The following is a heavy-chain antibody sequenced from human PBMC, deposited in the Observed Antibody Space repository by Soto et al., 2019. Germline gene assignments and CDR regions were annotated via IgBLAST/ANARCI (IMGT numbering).Heavy chain of an antibody. J-gene: IGHJ1*01. Sequence: QVQVVKSGAEVKKHGSSVKISCKASGRIFSSFPTSWVRQVPGQGREWMGGVISASGSVTYAPKFQGRVTMPAVNSAGIGYMELTSLTSEDTAIYYCARVGSRDAYNYVLDQWGPGTMVTVSS. CDR2: VISASGSV. CDR1: GRIFSSFP. CDR3: ARVGSRDAYNYVLDQ. V-gene: IGHV1-69*06. D-gene: IGHD5-18*01.